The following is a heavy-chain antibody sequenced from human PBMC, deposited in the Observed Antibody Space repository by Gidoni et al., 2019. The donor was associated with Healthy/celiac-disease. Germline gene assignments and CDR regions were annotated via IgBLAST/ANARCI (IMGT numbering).Heavy chain of an antibody. CDR2: INHSGST. CDR1: GGSFSGYY. J-gene: IGHJ4*02. V-gene: IGHV4-34*01. D-gene: IGHD2-15*01. Sequence: QVQLQQWGAGLLKPSETLSLTCAVYGGSFSGYYWSWIRQPPGKGLEWIGEINHSGSTNYNPSLKSRVTISVDTSKNQFSLKLSSVTAADTAVYYCARLWYLGQIDYWGQGTLVTVSS. CDR3: ARLWYLGQIDY.